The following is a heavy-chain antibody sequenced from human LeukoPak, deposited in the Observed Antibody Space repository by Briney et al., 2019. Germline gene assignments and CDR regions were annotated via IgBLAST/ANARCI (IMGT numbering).Heavy chain of an antibody. J-gene: IGHJ6*03. CDR1: GGSISSYY. CDR3: ARRSGLSGSYSLYYYYYMDV. V-gene: IGHV4-4*09. D-gene: IGHD1-26*01. CDR2: IYTSGST. Sequence: SETLSLTCTVSGGSISSYYWSWIRQPPGKGLEWIGYIYTSGSTNYNPSLKSRVTISVDTSKNQFSLKLSSVTAADTAVYYCARRSGLSGSYSLYYYYYMDVWGKGTTVTVSS.